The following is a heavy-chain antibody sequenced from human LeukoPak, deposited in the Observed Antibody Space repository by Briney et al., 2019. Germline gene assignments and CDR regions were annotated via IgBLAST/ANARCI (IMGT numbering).Heavy chain of an antibody. CDR2: ISSSSSTI. CDR1: GFTFSSYS. J-gene: IGHJ4*02. D-gene: IGHD3-22*01. CDR3: ARDSSSSGYYSRDHFDY. V-gene: IGHV3-48*04. Sequence: PGGSLRLSCAASGFTFSSYSMNWVRQAPGKGLEWVSYISSSSSTIYYADSVKGRFTISRDNAKNSLYLQMNSLRAEDTAVYYCARDSSSSGYYSRDHFDYWGQGTLVTVSS.